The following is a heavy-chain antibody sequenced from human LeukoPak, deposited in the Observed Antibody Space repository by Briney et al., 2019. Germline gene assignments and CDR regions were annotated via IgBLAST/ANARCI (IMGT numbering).Heavy chain of an antibody. CDR3: ARGVEMATTIFDY. D-gene: IGHD5-24*01. V-gene: IGHV4-34*01. J-gene: IGHJ4*02. CDR1: GGSFSGYY. Sequence: SETLSLTCAVYGGSFSGYYWNWIRQPPGKGLEWIGEINHSGSTNYNPSLKSRVTISVDTSKNQFSLKLSSVTAADTAVYYCARGVEMATTIFDYWGQGTLVTVSS. CDR2: INHSGST.